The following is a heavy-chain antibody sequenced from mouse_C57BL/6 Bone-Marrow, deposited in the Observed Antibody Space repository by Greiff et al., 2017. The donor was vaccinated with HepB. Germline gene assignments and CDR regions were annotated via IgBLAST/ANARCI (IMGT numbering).Heavy chain of an antibody. CDR2: ISSGGSYT. D-gene: IGHD2-5*01. Sequence: EVQLVESGGDLVKPGGSLKLSCAASGFTFSSYGMSWVRQTPDKRLEWVATISSGGSYTYYPDSVKGRSTITRDNAKNTEYLQLSSLKSEDTAMYYCARHYYYSSNDAMDYGGQGTSGTLSS. CDR1: GFTFSSYG. V-gene: IGHV5-6*01. J-gene: IGHJ4*01. CDR3: ARHYYYSSNDAMDY.